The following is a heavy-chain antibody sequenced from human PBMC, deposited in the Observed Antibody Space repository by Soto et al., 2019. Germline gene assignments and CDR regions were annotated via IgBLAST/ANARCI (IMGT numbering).Heavy chain of an antibody. CDR3: ARTTGYSSRSGWFDP. CDR1: GGSFSGYY. V-gene: IGHV4-34*01. Sequence: SETLSLTCAVYGGSFSGYYWSWIRQPPGKGLEWIGEINHSGSTNYNPSLKSRVTISVDTSKNQFSLKLSSVTAADTAVYYCARTTGYSSRSGWFDPWGQGTLVTVSS. D-gene: IGHD6-13*01. CDR2: INHSGST. J-gene: IGHJ5*02.